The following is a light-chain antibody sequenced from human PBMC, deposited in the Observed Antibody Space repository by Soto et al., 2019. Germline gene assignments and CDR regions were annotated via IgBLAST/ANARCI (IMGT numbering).Light chain of an antibody. CDR3: QHYGDSVWT. V-gene: IGKV3-20*01. J-gene: IGKJ1*01. CDR1: QSVNSGF. Sequence: DIVLTQSPGTLSLSPGNRATLSCRTNQSVNSGFLAWYQKKPGQAPRLLPYGISRRAIGIPDRFSGSGSGTDFTLTINRLEPEDFAVYYCQHYGDSVWTFGQGTKGEI. CDR2: GIS.